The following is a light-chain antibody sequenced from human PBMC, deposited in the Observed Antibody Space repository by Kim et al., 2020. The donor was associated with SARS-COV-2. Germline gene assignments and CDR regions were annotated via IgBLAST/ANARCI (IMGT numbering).Light chain of an antibody. CDR1: QSVSSN. CDR2: GAS. Sequence: EIVMTQSPATLSVSPGERATPFCRASQSVSSNLAWYQQKPGQAPRLLIYGASTRATGIPGRFSGSGSGTEFTLTISSLQSEDFAVYYCQQYSHWPLTFGGGTKVDIK. CDR3: QQYSHWPLT. V-gene: IGKV3-15*01. J-gene: IGKJ4*01.